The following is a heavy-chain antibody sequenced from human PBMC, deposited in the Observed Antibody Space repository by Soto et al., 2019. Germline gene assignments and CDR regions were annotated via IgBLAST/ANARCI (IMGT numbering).Heavy chain of an antibody. CDR1: GYTFTSYD. J-gene: IGHJ4*02. CDR3: ARGQAFCGGDCYSY. CDR2: MNPNSGNT. D-gene: IGHD2-21*02. V-gene: IGHV1-8*01. Sequence: QVQLVQSGAEVKKPGASVKVSCKASGYTFTSYDVNWVRQATGQGLEWMGWMNPNSGNTGYAQKFQGRVTMTRNTSISTAYMGLSGLGSEDTAVYYCARGQAFCGGDCYSYWGLGTLVTVSS.